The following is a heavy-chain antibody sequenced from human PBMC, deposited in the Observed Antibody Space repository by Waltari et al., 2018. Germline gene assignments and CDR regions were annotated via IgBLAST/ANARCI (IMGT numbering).Heavy chain of an antibody. CDR3: AKVAVAGEYYFDY. CDR1: GFPFSSYA. Sequence: EVQLLESGGGLVQPGGSLRLSCAASGFPFSSYAMSWVRQAPGKGLEWVSAFRGSGGSTYYADSVKGRFTISRDNSKNTLYLQMNSLRAEDTAVYYCAKVAVAGEYYFDYWGQGTLVTVSS. D-gene: IGHD6-19*01. J-gene: IGHJ4*02. CDR2: FRGSGGST. V-gene: IGHV3-23*01.